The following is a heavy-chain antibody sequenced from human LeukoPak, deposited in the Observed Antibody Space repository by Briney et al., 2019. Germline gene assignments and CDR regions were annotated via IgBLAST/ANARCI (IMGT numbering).Heavy chain of an antibody. D-gene: IGHD3-22*01. CDR2: IYDSGSS. CDR1: GGSISSYY. CDR3: ARLESGVLGDPYYYDSTGYYYRGYFDS. V-gene: IGHV4-59*08. Sequence: SETLSLTCTVSGGSISSYYWSWIRQSPGKGLEWIGYIYDSGSSKYNPSLKSRVTMSRDMSKNQFSLKLSSVTAADTAVYYCARLESGVLGDPYYYDSTGYYYRGYFDSWGQGTLVTVSS. J-gene: IGHJ4*02.